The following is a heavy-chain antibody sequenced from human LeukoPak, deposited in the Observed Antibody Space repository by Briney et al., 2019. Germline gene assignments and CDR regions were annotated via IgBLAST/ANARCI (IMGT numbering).Heavy chain of an antibody. J-gene: IGHJ6*02. D-gene: IGHD2-15*01. V-gene: IGHV1-46*01. CDR1: GYTFTSYY. CDR2: INPSGGST. CDR3: ARDRGLGYCSGGSCYSSYYYGMDV. Sequence: ASVKVSCKASGYTFTSYYMLWVRQAPGQGLEWMGIINPSGGSTSYAQKFQGRVTMTRDTSTSTVYMELSSLRSEDTAVYYCARDRGLGYCSGGSCYSSYYYGMDVWGQGTTVTVSS.